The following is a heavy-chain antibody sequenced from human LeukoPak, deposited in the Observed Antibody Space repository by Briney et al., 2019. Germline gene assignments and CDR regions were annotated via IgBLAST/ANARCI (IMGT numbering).Heavy chain of an antibody. Sequence: SETLSLTCTVSGGSISSYYWSWIRQPPGKGLEWIGYIYYSGSTNYNPSLKSRVTISADTSKNQFSLKLSSVTAADTAVYYCARDFCSSTSCYLDAFDIWGQGTMVTVSS. J-gene: IGHJ3*02. CDR3: ARDFCSSTSCYLDAFDI. D-gene: IGHD2-2*01. CDR1: GGSISSYY. V-gene: IGHV4-59*01. CDR2: IYYSGST.